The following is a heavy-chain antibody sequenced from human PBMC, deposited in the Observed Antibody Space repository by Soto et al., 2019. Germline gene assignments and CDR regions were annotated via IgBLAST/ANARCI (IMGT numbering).Heavy chain of an antibody. CDR3: ARVRADCSGGSCYSSYFDY. Sequence: QVQLQESGPGLVKPSQTLSLTCTVSGGSISSGGYYWSWIRQHPGKGLEWIGYIYYSGSTYYNPSLKSRVTISVDTSKNQLSLKLSSVTAADTAVYYCARVRADCSGGSCYSSYFDYWGQGTLVTVSS. CDR1: GGSISSGGYY. V-gene: IGHV4-31*03. CDR2: IYYSGST. J-gene: IGHJ4*02. D-gene: IGHD2-15*01.